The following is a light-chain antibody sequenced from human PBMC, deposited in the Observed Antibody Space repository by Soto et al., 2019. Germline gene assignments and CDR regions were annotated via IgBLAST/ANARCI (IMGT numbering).Light chain of an antibody. CDR1: QSVSSSY. CDR2: GAS. CDR3: QQRSNWPPIT. V-gene: IGKV3D-20*02. J-gene: IGKJ5*01. Sequence: EIVLTQSPATLSLSPGERATLSCGASQSVSSSYLAWYQQKPGQAPRLLIYGASTRAAGIPARFSGSGFGTDFTLTISSLEPEDAAVYYCQQRSNWPPITFGQGTRLEIK.